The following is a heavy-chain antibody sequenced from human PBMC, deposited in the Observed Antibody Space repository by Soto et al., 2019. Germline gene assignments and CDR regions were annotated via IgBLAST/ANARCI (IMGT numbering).Heavy chain of an antibody. CDR1: GDSISSPDYY. Sequence: SETLSLTCTVSGDSISSPDYYWSWIRQAPGKGLELIGYVYYRGSIYYTPSFESRVSISVDTSKNQFSLRLTSVTAADSAMYFCARVTFTPNWFDSWGQGILVTVSS. CDR3: ARVTFTPNWFDS. J-gene: IGHJ5*01. CDR2: VYYRGSI. V-gene: IGHV4-30-4*01. D-gene: IGHD3-3*02.